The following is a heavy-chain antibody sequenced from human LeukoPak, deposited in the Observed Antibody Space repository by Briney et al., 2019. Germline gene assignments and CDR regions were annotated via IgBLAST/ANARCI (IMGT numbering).Heavy chain of an antibody. Sequence: GGSLRLSCAASGFTFSSYAMHWVRQAPGKGLEWVAVISYDGSNKYYADSVKGRFTISRDNSKNTLYLQMNSLRAEDTAVYYCARVPGLRYYDFWSGYLDYWAREPWSPSPQ. V-gene: IGHV3-30-3*01. J-gene: IGHJ4*02. D-gene: IGHD3-3*01. CDR2: ISYDGSNK. CDR3: ARVPGLRYYDFWSGYLDY. CDR1: GFTFSSYA.